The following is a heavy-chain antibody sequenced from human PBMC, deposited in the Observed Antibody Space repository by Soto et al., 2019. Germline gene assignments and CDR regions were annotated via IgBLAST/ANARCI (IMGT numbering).Heavy chain of an antibody. J-gene: IGHJ4*02. CDR2: ISPSASDT. V-gene: IGHV3-23*01. Sequence: PGGSLRLSCVASGFAFNIYSMNWVRQPPGKGLEWVSAISPSASDTLYADSVKGRFTISRDNSQNTLFLQMTSLRADDTAVYYCAKGGYTFAYEWGQGALVTVLL. CDR1: GFAFNIYS. CDR3: AKGGYTFAYE. D-gene: IGHD5-18*01.